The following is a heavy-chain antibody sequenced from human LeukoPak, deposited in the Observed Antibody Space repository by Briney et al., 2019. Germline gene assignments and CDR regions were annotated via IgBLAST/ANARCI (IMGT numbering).Heavy chain of an antibody. CDR3: ARWLLYDSSGYYYFDY. V-gene: IGHV4-34*01. D-gene: IGHD3-22*01. CDR2: INHSRST. J-gene: IGHJ4*02. CDR1: GGSFSGYY. Sequence: SETLSFTGAVYGGSFSGYYWSWIPQPPGKGLEWIGEINHSRSTNYNPSLKSRVTISVDTSKNQFSLKLSSVTAADTAVYYCARWLLYDSSGYYYFDYWGQGTLVTVSS.